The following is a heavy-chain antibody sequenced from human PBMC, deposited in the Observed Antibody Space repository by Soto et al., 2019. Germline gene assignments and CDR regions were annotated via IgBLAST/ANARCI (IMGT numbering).Heavy chain of an antibody. J-gene: IGHJ4*02. Sequence: SLRLSCVASGFTFSSYAMTWVRQAPGKGLEWVSCVSGSGGTTYYADSVKGRFTVSRDNSKNTLYLQMNSLRAEDTAVYYCAKRGGGYSYGFDFWGQGTLVTVSS. D-gene: IGHD5-18*01. V-gene: IGHV3-23*01. CDR2: VSGSGGTT. CDR3: AKRGGGYSYGFDF. CDR1: GFTFSSYA.